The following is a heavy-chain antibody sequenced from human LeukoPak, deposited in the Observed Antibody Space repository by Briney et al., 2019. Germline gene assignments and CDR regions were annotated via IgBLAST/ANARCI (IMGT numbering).Heavy chain of an antibody. CDR2: ISYSGST. D-gene: IGHD2-2*01. CDR1: GGSINSYY. V-gene: IGHV4-59*08. Sequence: SETLSLTCTVSGGSINSYYWSWIRQPPGKGLEWIGYISYSGSTNYNPSLKSRVTISVDPSKNQFSLKMSSVTAADTAVYYCARLSGYCGSTTCYGAYYYAMDVWGQGTTVTVSS. J-gene: IGHJ6*02. CDR3: ARLSGYCGSTTCYGAYYYAMDV.